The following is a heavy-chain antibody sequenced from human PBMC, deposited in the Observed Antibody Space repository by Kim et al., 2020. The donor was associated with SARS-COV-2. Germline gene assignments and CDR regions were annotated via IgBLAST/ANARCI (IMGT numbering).Heavy chain of an antibody. J-gene: IGHJ6*02. D-gene: IGHD6-13*01. Sequence: GGSLRLSCAASGFTFSSYGMHWVRQAPGKGLEWVAVISYDGSNKYYADSVKGRFTISRDNSKNTLYLQMNSLRAEDTAVYYCARDHFSSSRNNYYYYGMDGWGQGTTVTVSS. V-gene: IGHV3-33*05. CDR3: ARDHFSSSRNNYYYYGMDG. CDR2: ISYDGSNK. CDR1: GFTFSSYG.